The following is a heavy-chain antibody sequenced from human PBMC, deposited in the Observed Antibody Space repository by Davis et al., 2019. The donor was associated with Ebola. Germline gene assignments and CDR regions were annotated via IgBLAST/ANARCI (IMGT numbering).Heavy chain of an antibody. D-gene: IGHD3-10*01. CDR2: ISWNSGSI. Sequence: GGSLRLSCAASGFTFDDYAMHWVRQAPGKGLEWVSGISWNSGSIGYADSVKGRFTISRDNAKNSLYLQMNSLRAEDTAVYYCAREVTMVRGMDVWGQGTTVTVSS. CDR3: AREVTMVRGMDV. J-gene: IGHJ6*02. V-gene: IGHV3-9*01. CDR1: GFTFDDYA.